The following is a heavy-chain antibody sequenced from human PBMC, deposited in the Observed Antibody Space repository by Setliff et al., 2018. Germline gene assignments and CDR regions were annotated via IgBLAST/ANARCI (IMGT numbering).Heavy chain of an antibody. Sequence: PSETLSLTCNVSGASISRTSYYWGWIRQSPGKGVEWIASVSFSGSTYYNSALKSRATIFAHKSQTHFSLRLTSATAADTAAYYCARHGGRTPFDFWGQGALVTVSS. CDR2: VSFSGST. CDR3: ARHGGRTPFDF. J-gene: IGHJ4*02. D-gene: IGHD2-15*01. V-gene: IGHV4-39*01. CDR1: GASISRTSYY.